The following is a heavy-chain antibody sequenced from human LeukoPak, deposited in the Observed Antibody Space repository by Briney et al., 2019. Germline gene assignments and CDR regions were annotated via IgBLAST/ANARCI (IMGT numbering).Heavy chain of an antibody. V-gene: IGHV3-30*04. CDR3: ARSRGSGWYWAFDI. Sequence: GRSLRLSCAASGFTFSSYAMHWVRQVPGKGLEWVAVISYDGSNKYYADSVKGRFTISRDNSKNTLYLQMNSLRAKDAAVYYCARSRGSGWYWAFDIWGQGTMVTVSS. CDR1: GFTFSSYA. CDR2: ISYDGSNK. J-gene: IGHJ3*02. D-gene: IGHD6-19*01.